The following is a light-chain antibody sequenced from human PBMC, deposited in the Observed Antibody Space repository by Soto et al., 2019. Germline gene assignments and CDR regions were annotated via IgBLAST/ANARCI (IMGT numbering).Light chain of an antibody. V-gene: IGKV3-20*01. J-gene: IGKJ1*01. Sequence: EIVLTQSPGTLSFSPWERGTLSCSASQNLGTLYLAWFQQKSGQAPRLLIYSASRRATGIPDRFSGSGSGTDFTLTISSLQSEDSAFYYCQQYNNLPPKFGQGTKVDI. CDR3: QQYNNLPPK. CDR2: SAS. CDR1: QNLGTLY.